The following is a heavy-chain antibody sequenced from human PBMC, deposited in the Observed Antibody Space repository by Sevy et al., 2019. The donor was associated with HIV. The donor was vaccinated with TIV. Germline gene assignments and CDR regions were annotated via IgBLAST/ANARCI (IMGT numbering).Heavy chain of an antibody. D-gene: IGHD3-22*01. V-gene: IGHV3-15*01. Sequence: GGSQRLSCAASGFTFSNAWMSWVRQAPGKGLEWVGRIKSKTDGGTTDYAAPVKGRFTISRDDSKNTLYLQMNSLKTEDTAVYYCTTVSSGYYYSSDYWGQGTLVTVSS. J-gene: IGHJ4*02. CDR2: IKSKTDGGTT. CDR3: TTVSSGYYYSSDY. CDR1: GFTFSNAW.